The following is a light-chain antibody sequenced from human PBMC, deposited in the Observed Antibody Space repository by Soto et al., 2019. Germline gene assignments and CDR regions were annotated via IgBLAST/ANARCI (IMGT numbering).Light chain of an antibody. CDR2: QDN. J-gene: IGLJ2*01. V-gene: IGLV3-1*01. CDR1: KLGDKY. Sequence: SYELTQPPSASVSPGQTASITCSGDKLGDKYACWYQQKPGQSPMLVIYQDNKRPSGIPERFSGSNSGNTATLTISGTQAMDEADYYCQAWDNSAADVVFGGGTKLTVL. CDR3: QAWDNSAADVV.